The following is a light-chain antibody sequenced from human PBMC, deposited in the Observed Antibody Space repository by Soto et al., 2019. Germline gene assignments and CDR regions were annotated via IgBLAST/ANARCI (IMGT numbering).Light chain of an antibody. CDR1: QSVSTNQ. CDR2: GAS. CDR3: QHYGGSFT. J-gene: IGKJ3*01. Sequence: EIVLTQSPGTLSLSPGERATLSCRASQSVSTNQLAWYQQKPGQAPRLLIYGASSRATGIADRFSGSGSGTDFTLTISRLEPEDFAVYYCQHYGGSFTFGPGTKVDIK. V-gene: IGKV3-20*01.